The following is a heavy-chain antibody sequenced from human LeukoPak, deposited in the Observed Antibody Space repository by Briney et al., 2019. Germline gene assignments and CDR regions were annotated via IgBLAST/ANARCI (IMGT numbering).Heavy chain of an antibody. CDR2: ISYDGSNT. D-gene: IGHD6-19*01. CDR1: GFTFSSYA. J-gene: IGHJ4*02. CDR3: AKDVRTIIAVAGTFDD. V-gene: IGHV3-30-3*01. Sequence: GGSLRLSCAASGFTFSSYAMHWVRQAPGKGLEWVAVISYDGSNTYYADSVKCRFTISRDKSKNTLYLQMSSLRAEDTAVYYCAKDVRTIIAVAGTFDDWGQGTLVTVSS.